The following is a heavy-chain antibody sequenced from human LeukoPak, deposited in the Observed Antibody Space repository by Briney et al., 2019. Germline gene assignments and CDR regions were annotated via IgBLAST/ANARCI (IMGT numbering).Heavy chain of an antibody. Sequence: GGSLRLSCAASGFTFDDYAMHWARQAPGKGLEWASLISWDGGSTYYADSVKGRFTISRDNSKNSLYLQMNSLRAEDTALYYCAKARQEGYCSSTSCYMAFDYWGQGTLVTVSS. J-gene: IGHJ4*02. V-gene: IGHV3-43D*03. CDR3: AKARQEGYCSSTSCYMAFDY. CDR2: ISWDGGST. D-gene: IGHD2-2*02. CDR1: GFTFDDYA.